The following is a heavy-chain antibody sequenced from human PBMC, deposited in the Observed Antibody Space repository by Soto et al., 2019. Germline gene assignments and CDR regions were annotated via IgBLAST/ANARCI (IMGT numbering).Heavy chain of an antibody. V-gene: IGHV1-3*01. Sequence: ASVKVSCKASGYTFTSYAMHWVRQAPGQRLEWMGWINAGNGNTKYSQKFQGRVTITRDTSASTAYMELSSLRSEDTAVYYCARDHPTVTNNWFDPWGQGTLVTVSS. J-gene: IGHJ5*02. CDR3: ARDHPTVTNNWFDP. CDR2: INAGNGNT. CDR1: GYTFTSYA. D-gene: IGHD4-17*01.